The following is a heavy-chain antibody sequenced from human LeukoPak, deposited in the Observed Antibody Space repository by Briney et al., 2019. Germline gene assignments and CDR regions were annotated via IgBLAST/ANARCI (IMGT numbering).Heavy chain of an antibody. Sequence: ASVKVSCKVSGYTLTDLSMHWVRQAPGKGLEWMGGFDPEDGETIYAQTFQGRVTMTEDTATDTAYMQLSSLRSEDTAVYYCARGGIAVAGRINDAFDIWGQGTMLTVSS. D-gene: IGHD6-19*01. J-gene: IGHJ3*02. CDR2: FDPEDGET. CDR3: ARGGIAVAGRINDAFDI. CDR1: GYTLTDLS. V-gene: IGHV1-24*01.